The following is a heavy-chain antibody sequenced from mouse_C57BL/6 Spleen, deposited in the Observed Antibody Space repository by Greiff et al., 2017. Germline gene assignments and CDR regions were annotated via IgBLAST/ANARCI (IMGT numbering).Heavy chain of an antibody. V-gene: IGHV5-17*01. CDR3: ARILRSYAMDY. D-gene: IGHD1-1*01. CDR1: GFTFSDYG. Sequence: EVKVVESGGGLVKPGGSLKLSCAASGFTFSDYGMHWVRQAPEKGLEWVAYISSGSSTIYYADTVKGRFTISRDNAKNTLFLQMTSLRSEDTAMYYCARILRSYAMDYWGQGTSVTVSS. J-gene: IGHJ4*01. CDR2: ISSGSSTI.